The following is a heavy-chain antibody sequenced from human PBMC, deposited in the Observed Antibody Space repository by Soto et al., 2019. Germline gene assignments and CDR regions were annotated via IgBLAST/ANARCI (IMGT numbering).Heavy chain of an antibody. J-gene: IGHJ6*02. CDR3: AGTSVDTAMVVYYYGMDV. Sequence: SETLSLTCTVSGGSISSYYWNWIRQPPGKGLEWVGYIYYSGSTNYNPSLKSRVTISVDTSKSQFSLKLSSVTAADTAVYYCAGTSVDTAMVVYYYGMDVWGQGTTVTVSS. CDR2: IYYSGST. D-gene: IGHD5-18*01. CDR1: GGSISSYY. V-gene: IGHV4-59*01.